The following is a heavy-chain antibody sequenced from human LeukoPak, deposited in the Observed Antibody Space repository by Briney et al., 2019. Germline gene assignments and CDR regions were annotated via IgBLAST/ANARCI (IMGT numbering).Heavy chain of an antibody. D-gene: IGHD6-19*01. V-gene: IGHV3-48*03. J-gene: IGHJ3*02. CDR1: GLTLSTYE. Sequence: PGGSLRLSGAASGLTLSTYEMHWVRPAPGRGLERVSYIRSRESMTYYGDAVKGQFTISRDNYKNSLYLQMNSLRAEDTALYYCARPISGWSAFDIWGHGTVVTVSS. CDR3: ARPISGWSAFDI. CDR2: IRSRESMT.